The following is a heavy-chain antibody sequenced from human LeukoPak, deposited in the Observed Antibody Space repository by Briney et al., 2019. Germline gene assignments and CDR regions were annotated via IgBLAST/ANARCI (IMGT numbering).Heavy chain of an antibody. CDR3: ARLSNYYGSGSYSYQYYYYYYMDV. Sequence: PSETLSLTCTVSGGSISSGSYYWSWIRQPAGKGLEWIGRIYTSGSTNYNPSLKSRVTISVDTSKNQFSLKLSSVTAADTAVYYCARLSNYYGSGSYSYQYYYYYYMDVWGKGTTVTISS. J-gene: IGHJ6*03. CDR2: IYTSGST. V-gene: IGHV4-61*02. CDR1: GGSISSGSYY. D-gene: IGHD3-10*01.